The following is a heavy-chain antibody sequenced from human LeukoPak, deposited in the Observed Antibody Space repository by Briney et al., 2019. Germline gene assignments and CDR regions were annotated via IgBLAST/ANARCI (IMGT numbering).Heavy chain of an antibody. CDR3: ARGPTTVTRAFDY. V-gene: IGHV4-61*05. CDR2: IHYTGST. D-gene: IGHD4-17*01. Sequence: PSETLSLTCTVSGGSISSSSYYWGWIRQPPGKGLECIGYIHYTGSTNYNPSLKSRVTISVDTSKNQFSLKLSSVTAADTAVYYCARGPTTVTRAFDYWGQGTLVTVSS. CDR1: GGSISSSSYY. J-gene: IGHJ4*02.